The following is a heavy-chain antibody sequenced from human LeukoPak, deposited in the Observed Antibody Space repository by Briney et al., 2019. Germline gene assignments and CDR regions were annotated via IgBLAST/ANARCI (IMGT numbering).Heavy chain of an antibody. J-gene: IGHJ3*02. D-gene: IGHD5-12*01. V-gene: IGHV4-34*01. CDR3: AAEVADDAFDI. Sequence: KSSETLSLTCAVYGGSFSGYYWSWIRQPPGKGLEWIGEINHSGSTNYNPSLKSRVTISVDTSKNQFSLKLSSVTAADTAVYYCAAEVADDAFDIWGQGTMVTVSS. CDR1: GGSFSGYY. CDR2: INHSGST.